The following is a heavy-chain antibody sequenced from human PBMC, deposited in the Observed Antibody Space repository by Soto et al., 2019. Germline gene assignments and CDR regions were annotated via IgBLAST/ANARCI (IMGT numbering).Heavy chain of an antibody. CDR1: GFPFNTYA. D-gene: IGHD2-2*01. CDR3: AREGLPAAMNYQYYGMPI. J-gene: IGHJ6*02. V-gene: IGHV3-23*01. CDR2: ISGSGGST. Sequence: GGSLRLSCPAPGFPFNTYAMNWVRQAPGKGLEWVSAISGSGGSTYYEDSVKGRFTISRHNSKNTPYLQMNSLRAEETAVYFCAREGLPAAMNYQYYGMPIWGHGTTVTVS.